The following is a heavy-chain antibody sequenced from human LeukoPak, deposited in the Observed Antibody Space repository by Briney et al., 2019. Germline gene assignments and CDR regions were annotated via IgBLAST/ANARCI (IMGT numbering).Heavy chain of an antibody. V-gene: IGHV1-46*01. CDR2: INPSGGSS. CDR3: ATPGYYDILTGFPPFDY. Sequence: ASVKVSCKASGYTFTSYYMRWVRQAPGQGLEWMGIINPSGGSSTYAQKFQGRVTMTRDTSTSTVYMQLSSLRSEDTAVYYCATPGYYDILTGFPPFDYWGQGTLVTVSS. J-gene: IGHJ4*02. CDR1: GYTFTSYY. D-gene: IGHD3-9*01.